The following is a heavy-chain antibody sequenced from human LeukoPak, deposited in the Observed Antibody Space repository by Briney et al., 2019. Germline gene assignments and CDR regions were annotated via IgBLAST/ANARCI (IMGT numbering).Heavy chain of an antibody. CDR2: INPNSGGT. Sequence: ASVTVSCKASGYTFTGYYMHWVRQPPGQGLEWMGWINPNSGGTNYAQKLQGRVTMTRDTSNSTADMEVSRLRSDDTAVYFCARGGWGYSYGYDYWGQGTLVSVSS. CDR1: GYTFTGYY. V-gene: IGHV1-2*02. D-gene: IGHD5-18*01. CDR3: ARGGWGYSYGYDY. J-gene: IGHJ4*02.